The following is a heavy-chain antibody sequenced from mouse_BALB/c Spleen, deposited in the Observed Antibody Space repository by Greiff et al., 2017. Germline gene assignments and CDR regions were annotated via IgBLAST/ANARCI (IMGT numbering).Heavy chain of an antibody. CDR3: ARYYGNYHAMDY. CDR2: ISSGSSTI. Sequence: EVKLVESGGGLVQPGGSRKLSCAASGFTFSSFGMHWVRQAPEKGLEWVAYISSGSSTIYYADTVKGRFTISRDNPKNTLFLQMTSLRSEDTAMYYCARYYGNYHAMDYWGQGTSVTVSS. V-gene: IGHV5-17*02. J-gene: IGHJ4*01. D-gene: IGHD2-1*01. CDR1: GFTFSSFG.